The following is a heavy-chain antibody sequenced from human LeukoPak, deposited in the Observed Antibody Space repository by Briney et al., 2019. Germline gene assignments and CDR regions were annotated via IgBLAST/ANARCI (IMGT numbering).Heavy chain of an antibody. CDR3: GKEEFGELVISY. CDR2: ISDSGSKT. J-gene: IGHJ4*02. D-gene: IGHD3-10*01. Sequence: GGSLRLSCAASGFTFSDYAMTWVRQAPGKGLEWVSGISDSGSKTYYADSVQGRFTISRDNSKNSLFLQMNSLRAEDTAVYYCGKEEFGELVISYWGQGILVTVTS. V-gene: IGHV3-23*01. CDR1: GFTFSDYA.